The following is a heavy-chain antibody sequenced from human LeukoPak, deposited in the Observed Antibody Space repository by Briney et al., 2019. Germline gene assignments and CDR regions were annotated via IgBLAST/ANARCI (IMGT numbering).Heavy chain of an antibody. Sequence: WIRQTPGKGLEWVANIKQDGSETYYVDSVKGRFTISRDNAKNLLYLEMNSLRAEDTALYYCARVDGSSSCPDYWGQGTLVTVSS. CDR2: IKQDGSET. V-gene: IGHV3-7*01. CDR3: ARVDGSSSCPDY. D-gene: IGHD6-13*01. J-gene: IGHJ4*02.